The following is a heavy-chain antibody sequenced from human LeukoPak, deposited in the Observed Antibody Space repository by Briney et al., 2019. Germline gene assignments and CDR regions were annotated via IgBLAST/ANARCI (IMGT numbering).Heavy chain of an antibody. CDR3: ARDSRTTYYYGMDV. D-gene: IGHD1-1*01. Sequence: NPGGSLRLSCAASGFTFSSYSMNWVRQAPGKGLEWVSSISSSSSYIYYADSVKGRFTISRDNAKNSLYLQMNSLRAEDTAVYYCARDSRTTYYYGMDVWGQGTTVTVSS. CDR1: GFTFSSYS. V-gene: IGHV3-21*01. J-gene: IGHJ6*02. CDR2: ISSSSSYI.